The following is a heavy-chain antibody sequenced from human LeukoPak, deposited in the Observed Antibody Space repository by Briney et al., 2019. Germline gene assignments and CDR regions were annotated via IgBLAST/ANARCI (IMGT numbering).Heavy chain of an antibody. J-gene: IGHJ4*02. D-gene: IGHD2-21*02. CDR3: AKDRGDFPPYFDY. Sequence: SGGSLRLSCAASGFTSSVYAMHWVRQPPGKGLEWVAFLRFDGSSEKYADSVKGRFTISRDKSKNTLYLQMNSLRAEDTAVYYCAKDRGDFPPYFDYWGQGTLVTVSS. V-gene: IGHV3-30*02. CDR1: GFTSSVYA. CDR2: LRFDGSSE.